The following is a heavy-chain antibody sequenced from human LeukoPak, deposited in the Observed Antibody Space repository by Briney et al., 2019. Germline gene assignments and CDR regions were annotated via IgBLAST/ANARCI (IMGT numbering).Heavy chain of an antibody. J-gene: IGHJ4*02. D-gene: IGHD1-26*01. Sequence: GGSLRLSCAASGFTFSSYSMNWVCQAPGKGLEWVSYISSSSSTIYYADSVKGRFTISRDNAKNSLYLQMNSLRAEDTAVYYCAREGGEWELLRTFDYWGQGTLVTVSS. V-gene: IGHV3-48*04. CDR2: ISSSSSTI. CDR3: AREGGEWELLRTFDY. CDR1: GFTFSSYS.